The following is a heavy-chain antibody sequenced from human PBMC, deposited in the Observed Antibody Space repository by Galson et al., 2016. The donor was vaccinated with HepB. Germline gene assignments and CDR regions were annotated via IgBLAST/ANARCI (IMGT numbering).Heavy chain of an antibody. CDR3: AKAAGRAADGLNFDS. Sequence: SLRLSCAASGFIFSNHAMSWVRQAPGKGLEWVSGISGGSIGMYYAVPVRGRFTISRDNSKNTLYLQMNSLRVEDTGVYYCAKAAGRAADGLNFDSWGQGTLVSASS. V-gene: IGHV3-23*01. CDR1: GFIFSNHA. D-gene: IGHD6-13*01. CDR2: ISGGSIGM. J-gene: IGHJ4*02.